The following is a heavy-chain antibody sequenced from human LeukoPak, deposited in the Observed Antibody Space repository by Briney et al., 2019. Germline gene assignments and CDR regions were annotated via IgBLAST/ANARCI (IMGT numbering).Heavy chain of an antibody. J-gene: IGHJ4*02. V-gene: IGHV3-30*03. D-gene: IGHD7-27*01. CDR1: GFTFSSYG. CDR2: ISYDGSNK. Sequence: GRSLGLSCAASGFTFSSYGMHWVRQAPGKGLEWVAVISYDGSNKYYADSVKGRFTISRDNSKNTLFLQMNSLRAEDTAVYYCARERTGELNFDYWGQGTLVTVSS. CDR3: ARERTGELNFDY.